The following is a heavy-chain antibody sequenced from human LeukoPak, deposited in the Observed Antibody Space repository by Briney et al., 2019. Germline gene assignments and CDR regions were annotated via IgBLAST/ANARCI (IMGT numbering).Heavy chain of an antibody. CDR3: ARDGAERYGYYMDV. J-gene: IGHJ6*03. D-gene: IGHD1-1*01. CDR2: IIRSSSTI. V-gene: IGHV3-48*01. CDR1: GFTFSIYS. Sequence: PGGSLRLSCAASGFTFSIYSMNWVRQAPGGGREGVSYIIRSSSTIYYADSVKGRFTICRDNAKNSLYLQMHSLRAEDTAVYYCARDGAERYGYYMDVWGKGTTVTVSS.